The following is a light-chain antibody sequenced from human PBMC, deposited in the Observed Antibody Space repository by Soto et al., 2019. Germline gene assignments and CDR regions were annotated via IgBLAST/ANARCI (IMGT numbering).Light chain of an antibody. CDR2: DVS. J-gene: IGLJ2*01. CDR1: RSYVGGYNS. Sequence: QSALTQPASVSGSPGQSITISCTGTRSYVGGYNSVSWYQQHPVKAPKPLIYDVSNRPSGVSTRFSGSKSSNTASLTISGLQAEDEADYYCSSYTSSSNGVFGGWTKLTVL. CDR3: SSYTSSSNGV. V-gene: IGLV2-14*01.